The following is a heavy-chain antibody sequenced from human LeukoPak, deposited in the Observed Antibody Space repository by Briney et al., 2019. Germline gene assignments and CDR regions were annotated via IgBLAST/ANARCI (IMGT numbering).Heavy chain of an antibody. Sequence: PGGSLRLSCAASGFTSSSFWMNWVRQAPGKGLEWVSSISSSSSYIYYADSVKGRFTISRDNAKNSLYLQMNSLRAEDTAVYYCARAHSSSWYNEPGPTDYWGQGTLVTVSS. CDR1: GFTSSSFW. CDR3: ARAHSSSWYNEPGPTDY. D-gene: IGHD6-13*01. V-gene: IGHV3-21*01. CDR2: ISSSSSYI. J-gene: IGHJ4*02.